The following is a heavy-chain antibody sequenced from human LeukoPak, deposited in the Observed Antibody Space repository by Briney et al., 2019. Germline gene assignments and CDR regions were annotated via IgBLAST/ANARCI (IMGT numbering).Heavy chain of an antibody. CDR3: ARRGRYSGSYYSLGY. CDR2: IDPSDSYT. CDR1: GYNFTTYW. V-gene: IGHV5-10-1*01. J-gene: IGHJ4*02. Sequence: KNGESLKISCKGSGYNFTTYWISWVRQMPGKSLEWMGRIDPSDSYTDYSPSFQGHVSISDDKSISTAYLQWSSLKASDTAMYYCARRGRYSGSYYSLGYWGQGTLVTVSS. D-gene: IGHD1-26*01.